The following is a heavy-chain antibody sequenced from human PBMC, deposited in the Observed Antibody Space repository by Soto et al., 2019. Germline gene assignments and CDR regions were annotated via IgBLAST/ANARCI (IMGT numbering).Heavy chain of an antibody. V-gene: IGHV3-23*01. CDR3: ASVSTVTTKVSPDFDY. D-gene: IGHD4-17*01. J-gene: IGHJ4*02. CDR1: GFTFSSYA. Sequence: GGCLRLSCAASGFTFSSYAMSWVRQAPGKGLEWVSAISGSGGSTYYADSVKGRFTISRDNSKNTLYLQMNSLRAEDTAVYYCASVSTVTTKVSPDFDYWGQGTLVTVSS. CDR2: ISGSGGST.